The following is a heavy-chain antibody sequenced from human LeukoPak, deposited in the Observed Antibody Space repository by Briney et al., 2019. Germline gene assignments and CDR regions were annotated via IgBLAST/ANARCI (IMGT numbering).Heavy chain of an antibody. V-gene: IGHV4-59*10. CDR3: ARAGDILTGYPYYFDY. CDR1: GGSFSGYY. J-gene: IGHJ4*02. CDR2: IYTSGST. Sequence: SETLSLTCAVYGGSFSGYYWSWIRQPAGKGLEWIGRIYTSGSTNYNPSLKSRVTMSVDTSKNQFSLKLSSVTAADTAVYYCARAGDILTGYPYYFDYWGQGTLVTVSS. D-gene: IGHD3-9*01.